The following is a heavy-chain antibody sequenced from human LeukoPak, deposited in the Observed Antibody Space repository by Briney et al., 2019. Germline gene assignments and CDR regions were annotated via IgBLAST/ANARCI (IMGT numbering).Heavy chain of an antibody. V-gene: IGHV3-23*01. Sequence: GSLRLSCAASGFTFSSYAMSWVRQAPGKGLEWVSAISGSGGSTYYADSVKGRYTISRDNSKNTLYLQMNSLRAEDTAVYYCAKDLYYDILTGLFDYWGQGTLVTVSS. D-gene: IGHD3-9*01. CDR3: AKDLYYDILTGLFDY. J-gene: IGHJ4*02. CDR1: GFTFSSYA. CDR2: ISGSGGST.